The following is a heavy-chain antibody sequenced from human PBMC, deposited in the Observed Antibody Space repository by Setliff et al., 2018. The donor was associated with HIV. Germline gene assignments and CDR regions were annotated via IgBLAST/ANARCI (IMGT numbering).Heavy chain of an antibody. D-gene: IGHD3-3*01. CDR1: GFFISNSYY. V-gene: IGHV4-38-2*01. CDR3: ARLDSTIFGVVIIRDY. CDR2: IYHSGST. J-gene: IGHJ4*02. Sequence: PSETLSLTCAVSGFFISNSYYWGWIREPPGKGLEWIGNIYHSGSTYYNPSLKGRFTISVDTSKNQFSLKQTSVTAADTAVYYCARLDSTIFGVVIIRDYWGQGTLVTVSS.